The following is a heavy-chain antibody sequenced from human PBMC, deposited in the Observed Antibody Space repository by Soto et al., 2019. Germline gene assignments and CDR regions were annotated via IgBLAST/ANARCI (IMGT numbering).Heavy chain of an antibody. CDR3: ARGRMIYGMDV. CDR2: LYYSGST. D-gene: IGHD3-22*01. Sequence: QVQLQESGPGLVKPSQTLSLTCTVSGGSISSGDYYWSWIRQPPGKGLEWIGYLYYSGSTYYNPSHKSRGTISVDTSKNQFSLKLSSVTAADTAVYYCARGRMIYGMDVWGQGTTVTVSS. CDR1: GGSISSGDYY. V-gene: IGHV4-30-4*01. J-gene: IGHJ6*02.